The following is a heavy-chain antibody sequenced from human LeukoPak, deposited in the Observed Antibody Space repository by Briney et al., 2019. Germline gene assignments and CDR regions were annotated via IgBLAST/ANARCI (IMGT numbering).Heavy chain of an antibody. V-gene: IGHV3-30*18. CDR2: ISYDGSNK. Sequence: GRSLRLSCAASGFTFSSYGMHWVRQAPGKGLEWVAVISYDGSNKYYADPVKGRFTISRDNSKNTLYLQMNSLRAEDTAVYYCAKDVYSSSFLYYYYGMDVWGQGTTVTVSS. CDR3: AKDVYSSSFLYYYYGMDV. J-gene: IGHJ6*02. CDR1: GFTFSSYG. D-gene: IGHD6-13*01.